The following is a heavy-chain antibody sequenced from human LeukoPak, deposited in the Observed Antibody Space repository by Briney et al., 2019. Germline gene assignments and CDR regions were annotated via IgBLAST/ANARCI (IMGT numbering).Heavy chain of an antibody. J-gene: IGHJ3*02. CDR2: IYSGGST. Sequence: PGGSLRLSCAASGFTVSSNYMSWVRQAPGKGLEWVSIIYSGGSTFYADSVKGRFTISRDNSKNTLYLQMNGLRAEDTAVYYCARGGSYLSAFDIWGQGTMVTASS. D-gene: IGHD1-26*01. CDR3: ARGGSYLSAFDI. CDR1: GFTVSSNY. V-gene: IGHV3-53*01.